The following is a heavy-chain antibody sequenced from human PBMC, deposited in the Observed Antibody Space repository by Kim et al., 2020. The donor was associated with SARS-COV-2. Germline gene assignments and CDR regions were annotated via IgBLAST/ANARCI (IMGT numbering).Heavy chain of an antibody. D-gene: IGHD2-15*01. CDR3: AKDGSGSFDY. V-gene: IGHV3-30-3*01. Sequence: GGSLRLSCAASGFTFSSYAMHWVRQAPGKGLEWVVFTSYDGSNKYYADSVKGRFTISRDNSKNTLYLQMNSLRAEDTAVYYCAKDGSGSFDYWGQGTLVTVSS. CDR2: TSYDGSNK. J-gene: IGHJ4*02. CDR1: GFTFSSYA.